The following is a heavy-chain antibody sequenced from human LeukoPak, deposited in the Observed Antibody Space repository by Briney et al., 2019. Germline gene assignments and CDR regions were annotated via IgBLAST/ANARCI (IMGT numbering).Heavy chain of an antibody. V-gene: IGHV4-30-4*07. CDR1: GGSISSGGYS. J-gene: IGHJ4*02. CDR3: ARDYDFDY. Sequence: PSETLSLTCAVSGGSISSGGYSWSWIRQPPGKGLEWIGYIYCSGSTYYNPSLKSRVTISVDTSKNQFSLKLSSVTAADTAVYYCARDYDFDYWGQGTLVTVSS. CDR2: IYCSGST. D-gene: IGHD3-16*01.